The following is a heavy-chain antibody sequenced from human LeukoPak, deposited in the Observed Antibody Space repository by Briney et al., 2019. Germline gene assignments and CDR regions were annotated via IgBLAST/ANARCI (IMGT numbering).Heavy chain of an antibody. CDR1: GYSFTSYR. Sequence: GESLKISCKGSGYSFTSYRIGWVRQMPGKGLEWMGIIYPGDSDTRYSPSFQGQVTISADKSISTAYLQWSSLKASDTAMYYCARNIELGELSLSAFDIWGQGTMVTVSS. V-gene: IGHV5-51*01. J-gene: IGHJ3*02. CDR3: ARNIELGELSLSAFDI. D-gene: IGHD3-16*02. CDR2: IYPGDSDT.